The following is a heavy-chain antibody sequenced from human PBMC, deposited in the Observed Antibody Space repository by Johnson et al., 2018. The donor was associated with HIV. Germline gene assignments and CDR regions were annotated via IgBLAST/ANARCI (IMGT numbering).Heavy chain of an antibody. CDR3: AREGAPSARDFGAFDI. CDR1: GFTFSSYA. Sequence: MQLVESGGGVVQPGRSLRLSCAASGFTFSSYAMHWVRQAPGKGLEWVAVISYDGSNKYYADSVKGRFTISRDNSKNTLYLQMNSLRAEDTAVYYCAREGAPSARDFGAFDIWGQGTMVTVSS. D-gene: IGHD1-26*01. V-gene: IGHV3-30*04. CDR2: ISYDGSNK. J-gene: IGHJ3*02.